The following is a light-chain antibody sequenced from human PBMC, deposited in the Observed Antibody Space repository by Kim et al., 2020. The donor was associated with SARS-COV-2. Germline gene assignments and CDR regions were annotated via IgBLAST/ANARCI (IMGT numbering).Light chain of an antibody. CDR3: SSYTSGSSFVV. V-gene: IGLV2-14*03. Sequence: QSIAISCTGTSWDVGGYNYITWYQQNPGKAPKHMIYDVSNRPSGVSNRFSGSKSGNTASLTISVLQAEDEADYYCSSYTSGSSFVVFGGGTKVTVL. CDR1: SWDVGGYNY. CDR2: DVS. J-gene: IGLJ2*01.